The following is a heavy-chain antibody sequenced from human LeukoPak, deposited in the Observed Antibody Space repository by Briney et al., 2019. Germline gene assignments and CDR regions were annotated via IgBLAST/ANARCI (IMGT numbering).Heavy chain of an antibody. CDR1: GFTFSSYA. CDR3: AKHTVGDGDYGGYFDY. Sequence: PGGSLRLSCAASGFTFSSYAMSWVRQAPGKGLEWVSAISGSGGSTYYADSVKGRFTLSRDNSKNTLYLQMNSLRAEDTAVYYCAKHTVGDGDYGGYFDYWGQGTLVTVSS. V-gene: IGHV3-23*01. J-gene: IGHJ4*02. CDR2: ISGSGGST. D-gene: IGHD4-17*01.